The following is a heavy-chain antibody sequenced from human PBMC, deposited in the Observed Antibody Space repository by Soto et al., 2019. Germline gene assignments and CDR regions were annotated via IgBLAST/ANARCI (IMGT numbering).Heavy chain of an antibody. CDR1: GFTFTNYG. V-gene: IGHV3-23*01. CDR2: ISGAGRST. Sequence: EVQLLEPGGGVVQVGGSLRLSCAASGFTFTNYGMNWVRQAPGKGLEWVSSISGAGRSTYNGDSVRGRFTISRGASKNTLDLQMNGLSADETAVYYCLKQGKGGPFDYYMDVWGRGTTVTVSS. CDR3: LKQGKGGPFDYYMDV. J-gene: IGHJ6*03. D-gene: IGHD3-16*01.